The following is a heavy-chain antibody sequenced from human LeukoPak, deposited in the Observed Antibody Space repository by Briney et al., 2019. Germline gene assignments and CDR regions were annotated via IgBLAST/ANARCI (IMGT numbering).Heavy chain of an antibody. J-gene: IGHJ3*02. D-gene: IGHD3-22*01. CDR1: GGSVSSRSSY. Sequence: SETLSLTCTVSGGSVSSRSSYWGWIRQPPGKGLEWIGSIYYKGNTYLNPSLKSRLSISEDTSKNQFSLKLSSVTAADTAVYYCARAERYYYDSSPFDIWGQGTMVTVSS. V-gene: IGHV4-39*07. CDR2: IYYKGNT. CDR3: ARAERYYYDSSPFDI.